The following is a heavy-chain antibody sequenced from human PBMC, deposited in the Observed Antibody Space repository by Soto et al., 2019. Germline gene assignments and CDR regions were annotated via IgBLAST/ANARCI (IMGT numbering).Heavy chain of an antibody. CDR1: GGSFSGYY. CDR2: INHSGST. CDR3: ARGHGYSYGYNYYYYGMDV. J-gene: IGHJ6*02. V-gene: IGHV4-34*01. D-gene: IGHD5-18*01. Sequence: SETLSLTCADYGGSFSGYYWSWIRQPPGKGLEWIGEINHSGSTNYNPSLKSRVTISVDTSKNQFSLKLSSVTAADTAVYYCARGHGYSYGYNYYYYGMDVWGQGTTVTV.